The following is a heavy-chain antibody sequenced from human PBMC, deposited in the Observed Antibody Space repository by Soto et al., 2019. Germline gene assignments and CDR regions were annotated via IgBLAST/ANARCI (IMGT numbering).Heavy chain of an antibody. J-gene: IGHJ6*02. CDR1: GGSFSGYY. V-gene: IGHV4-34*01. CDR2: INHSGST. D-gene: IGHD6-19*01. CDR3: ARVLRLDRSMDV. Sequence: PSETLSLTCAVYGGSFSGYYWSWIRQPPGKGLEWIGEINHSGSTNYNPSLKSRVTISVDTSKNQFSLKLSSVTAADTAVYYCARVLRLDRSMDVWGQGTTVTVSS.